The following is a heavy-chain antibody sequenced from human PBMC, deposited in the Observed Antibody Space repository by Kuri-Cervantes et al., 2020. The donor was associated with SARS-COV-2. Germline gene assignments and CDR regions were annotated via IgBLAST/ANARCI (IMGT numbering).Heavy chain of an antibody. CDR3: AKDKGFGELFFDY. Sequence: GESLKISCAASGFTVSSNYMSWVRQAPGKGLEWVSVIYSGGSTSYADSVKGRFTISRDNSRNTLYLQMNSLRAEDTAVYYCAKDKGFGELFFDYWGQGTLVTVSS. D-gene: IGHD3-10*01. CDR1: GFTVSSNY. J-gene: IGHJ4*02. V-gene: IGHV3-53*01. CDR2: IYSGGST.